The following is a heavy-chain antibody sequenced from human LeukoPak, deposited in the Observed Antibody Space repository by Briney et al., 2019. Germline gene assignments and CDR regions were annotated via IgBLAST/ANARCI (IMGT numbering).Heavy chain of an antibody. CDR3: ARGRGKATNFDY. CDR2: IYHSGST. Sequence: PSETLSLTCAVSGYSISSGYYWGWIRQPPGKGLEWIGSIYHSGSTYYNPSLKSRVTISVDTSKNQFSLKLSSVTAADTAVYYCARGRGKATNFDYWGQGTLVTVSS. D-gene: IGHD1/OR15-1a*01. V-gene: IGHV4-38-2*01. J-gene: IGHJ4*02. CDR1: GYSISSGYY.